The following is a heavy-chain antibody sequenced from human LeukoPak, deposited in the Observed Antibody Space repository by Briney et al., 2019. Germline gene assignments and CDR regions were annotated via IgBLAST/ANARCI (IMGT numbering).Heavy chain of an antibody. J-gene: IGHJ4*02. V-gene: IGHV4-38-2*01. Sequence: SETLSLTCAVSGYSISSGYYWGWIRQPPGKGLEWIGNIHHSGSTYYNPSLKSRVTISVDTSKNQFSLKLSSLTAADTSVYYCARNKYASGWSTFDYWGQGTLVTVSS. CDR3: ARNKYASGWSTFDY. D-gene: IGHD6-19*01. CDR2: IHHSGST. CDR1: GYSISSGYY.